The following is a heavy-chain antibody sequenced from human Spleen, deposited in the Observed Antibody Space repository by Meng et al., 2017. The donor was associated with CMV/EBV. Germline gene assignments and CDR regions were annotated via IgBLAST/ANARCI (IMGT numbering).Heavy chain of an antibody. CDR3: ASIPGD. J-gene: IGHJ6*02. D-gene: IGHD2-21*01. CDR2: IIPILDVA. V-gene: IGHV1-69*02. Sequence: SVKVSCKASGGTFSSYSISWVRQAPGQGLEWMGRIIPILDVADYAQKFQGRVTISADKSTGTAYMELSSLRSEDTAVYYCASIPGDWGQGTTVIVSS. CDR1: GGTFSSYS.